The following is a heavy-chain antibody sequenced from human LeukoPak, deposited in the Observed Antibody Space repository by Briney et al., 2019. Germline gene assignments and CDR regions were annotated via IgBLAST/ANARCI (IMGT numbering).Heavy chain of an antibody. V-gene: IGHV3-74*01. Sequence: GGSLRLSCAASGYTFSRYWMHWVRQGPGKGLVWVSRINEDGSSTSYAESVRGRFTISRDNVKNTLYLQMNSLRAEDAAVYYCTTDTFGARDSWGQGTLVTVSS. CDR3: TTDTFGARDS. CDR2: INEDGSST. CDR1: GYTFSRYW. D-gene: IGHD3-10*01. J-gene: IGHJ4*02.